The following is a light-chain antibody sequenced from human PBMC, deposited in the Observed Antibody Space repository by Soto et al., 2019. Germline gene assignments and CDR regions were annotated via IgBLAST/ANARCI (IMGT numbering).Light chain of an antibody. J-gene: IGKJ1*01. CDR3: QQTYNPPRT. Sequence: DIQMTQSQSSLSASVGDRVTITCRASETIASYVNWYQQRPGKAPKLLIYAASTLQSGVPSRFGGSGSGTDFTLTITSLQPEDFATYFCQQTYNPPRTFGQGTRL. CDR2: AAS. CDR1: ETIASY. V-gene: IGKV1-39*01.